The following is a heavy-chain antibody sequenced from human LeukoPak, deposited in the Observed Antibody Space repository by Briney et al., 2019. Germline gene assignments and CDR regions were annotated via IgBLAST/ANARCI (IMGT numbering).Heavy chain of an antibody. CDR1: GYTFTSYG. D-gene: IGHD6-19*01. CDR2: ISAYNGNT. V-gene: IGHV1-18*01. Sequence: ASVKVSCKASGYTFTSYGISWVRQAPGQGLEWMGWISAYNGNTNYAQKLQGRVTTTTDTSTSTAYMELRSLRSDDTAVYYCASTSGWPDTNCFDPWGQGTLVTVSS. CDR3: ASTSGWPDTNCFDP. J-gene: IGHJ5*02.